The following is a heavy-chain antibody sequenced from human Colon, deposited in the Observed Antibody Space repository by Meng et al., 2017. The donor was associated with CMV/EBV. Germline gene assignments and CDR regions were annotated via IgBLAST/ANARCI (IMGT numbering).Heavy chain of an antibody. D-gene: IGHD3-3*01. CDR1: GFTFSSYT. V-gene: IGHV3-74*01. J-gene: IGHJ4*02. CDR3: ARGRLSYDFWSGGELDS. CDR2: INSDGSST. Sequence: GGSLRLSCAASGFTFSSYTMHWVRQPPGKGLVWVSRINSDGSSTSYADSVKGRFTISRDNAKNTLYLQMNSLRAEDTAVYYCARGRLSYDFWSGGELDSWGQGTLVTVSS.